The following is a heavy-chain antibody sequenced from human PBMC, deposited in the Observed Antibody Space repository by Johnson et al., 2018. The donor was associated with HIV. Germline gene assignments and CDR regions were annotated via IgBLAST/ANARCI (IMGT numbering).Heavy chain of an antibody. CDR1: GFTFSSYG. D-gene: IGHD7-27*01. V-gene: IGHV3-43*01. Sequence: VQLVESGGGVVQPGRSLRLSCAASGFTFSSYGMQWVRQPPGKGLEWVSLISWDGGSTYYADSVKGRFTISRDNSKNSLYLQMSSLRTEDTALYYCAKGGLGILDAFDFWGQGTMVTVSS. J-gene: IGHJ3*01. CDR2: ISWDGGST. CDR3: AKGGLGILDAFDF.